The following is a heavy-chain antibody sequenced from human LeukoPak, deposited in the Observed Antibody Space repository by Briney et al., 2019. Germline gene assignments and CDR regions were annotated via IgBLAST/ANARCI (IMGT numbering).Heavy chain of an antibody. Sequence: GGSLRLSCAASGFTFSSYWMSWVRQAPGKGLEWVANIKQDGREKYYVDSVKGRFTISRDNAKNSLYLQMNSLRAEDSAMYYCARSYSGGCLPNYYYGMDVWGQGTTVTVSS. CDR1: GFTFSSYW. CDR2: IKQDGREK. CDR3: ARSYSGGCLPNYYYGMDV. D-gene: IGHD1-26*01. V-gene: IGHV3-7*03. J-gene: IGHJ6*02.